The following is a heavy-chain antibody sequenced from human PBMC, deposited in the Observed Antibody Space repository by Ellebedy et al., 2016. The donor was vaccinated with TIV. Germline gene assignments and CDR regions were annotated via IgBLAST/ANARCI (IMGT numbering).Heavy chain of an antibody. V-gene: IGHV3-33*01. CDR1: GFTFSSYG. J-gene: IGHJ6*02. Sequence: GESLKISXAASGFTFSSYGMHWVRQAPGKGLEWVAVIWYDGSNKYYADSVKGRFTISRDNSKNTLYLQMNSLRAEDTAVYYCARDFDSGWSMDVWGQGTTVTVSS. CDR3: ARDFDSGWSMDV. D-gene: IGHD6-19*01. CDR2: IWYDGSNK.